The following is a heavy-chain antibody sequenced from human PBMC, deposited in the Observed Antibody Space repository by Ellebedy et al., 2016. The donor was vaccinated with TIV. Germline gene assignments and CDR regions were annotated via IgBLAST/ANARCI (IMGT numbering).Heavy chain of an antibody. D-gene: IGHD2-15*01. V-gene: IGHV6-1*01. CDR2: TYYRSKWYN. CDR1: GDSVSSGGPT. CDR3: ARDDCSGGSCHWWFAP. Sequence: SRAISGDSVSSGGPTWNWIRQSPSRGLEWLGRTYYRSKWYNDYAVSVKSRITINPDTSKNQFSLQLNSVTPEDTAVYYCARDDCSGGSCHWWFAPWGQGTLVTVSS. J-gene: IGHJ5*02.